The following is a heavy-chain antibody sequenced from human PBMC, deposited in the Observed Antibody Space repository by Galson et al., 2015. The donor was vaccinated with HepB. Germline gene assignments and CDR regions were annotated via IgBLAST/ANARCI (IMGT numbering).Heavy chain of an antibody. Sequence: SVKVSCKASGGTFSSYTISWVRQAPGQGLEWMGRIIPILGIANYAQKFQGRVTITADKSTSTAYMELSSLGSEDTAVYYCARDELDYSNYFWFDPWGQGTLVTVSS. D-gene: IGHD4-11*01. J-gene: IGHJ5*02. CDR1: GGTFSSYT. CDR2: IIPILGIA. V-gene: IGHV1-69*04. CDR3: ARDELDYSNYFWFDP.